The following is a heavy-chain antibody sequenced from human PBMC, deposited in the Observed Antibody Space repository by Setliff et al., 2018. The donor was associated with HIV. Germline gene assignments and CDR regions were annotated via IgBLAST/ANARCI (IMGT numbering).Heavy chain of an antibody. V-gene: IGHV4-34*01. CDR2: INHSGNT. D-gene: IGHD3-10*01. Sequence: SETLSLTCAVFGESFSNYHWNWFRQPPGGGLEWIGEINHSGNTDYNSSLKSRATISVDTSKKQFSLEMRSLTAADTAVYYCARDHRLPGVQPPYWYFDLWGRGTLVTVSS. CDR3: ARDHRLPGVQPPYWYFDL. CDR1: GESFSNYH. J-gene: IGHJ2*01.